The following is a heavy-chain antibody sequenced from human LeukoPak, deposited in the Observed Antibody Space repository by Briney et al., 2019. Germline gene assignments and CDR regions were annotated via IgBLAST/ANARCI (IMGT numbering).Heavy chain of an antibody. CDR2: IIPILGIA. Sequence: SVKVSCKASGGTFSSYAISWVRQAPGQGLEWMGRIIPILGIANYAQKFQGRVTITADKSTSTAYMELSSLRSEDTAVYYCARAPGIAAAGTGFDPWGQGTLVTVSS. V-gene: IGHV1-69*04. D-gene: IGHD6-13*01. CDR3: ARAPGIAAAGTGFDP. J-gene: IGHJ5*02. CDR1: GGTFSSYA.